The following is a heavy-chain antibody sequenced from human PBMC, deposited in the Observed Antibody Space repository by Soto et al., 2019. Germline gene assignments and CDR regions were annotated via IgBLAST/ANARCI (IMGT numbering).Heavy chain of an antibody. Sequence: EVQLVESGGGLVQPGGSLRLSCAASGFTFSSYSMNWVRQAPGKGLEWVSYISSSSSTIYYADSVKGRFTISRDNAKNSLDLKMNSLRDEDTAVYYCARDRGGYSYNYGMDVWGQGSTVTVSS. J-gene: IGHJ6*02. CDR1: GFTFSSYS. CDR2: ISSSSSTI. CDR3: ARDRGGYSYNYGMDV. V-gene: IGHV3-48*02. D-gene: IGHD5-18*01.